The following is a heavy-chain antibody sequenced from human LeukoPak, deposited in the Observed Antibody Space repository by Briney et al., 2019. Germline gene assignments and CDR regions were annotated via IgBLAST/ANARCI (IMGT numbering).Heavy chain of an antibody. D-gene: IGHD3-9*01. CDR3: ARAPYDFLTGYSLNWFDP. Sequence: ASVKVSCKASGYTFTTYAMHWVRQAPGQRLEWMGWINADSGDTKYSQRFQGRVTITRDTSAYTAYMELRSLISEDTAVYYCARAPYDFLTGYSLNWFDPWGQGTLVTVSS. CDR1: GYTFTTYA. V-gene: IGHV1-3*01. J-gene: IGHJ5*02. CDR2: INADSGDT.